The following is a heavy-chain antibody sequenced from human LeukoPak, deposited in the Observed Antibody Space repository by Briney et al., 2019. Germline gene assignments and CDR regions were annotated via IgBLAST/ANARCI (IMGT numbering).Heavy chain of an antibody. D-gene: IGHD3-10*01. CDR1: GFTFNSYE. CDR2: ISGSGGST. J-gene: IGHJ4*02. Sequence: GGSLRLSCAASGFTFNSYEMNWVRQAPGKGLEWVSAISGSGGSTYYADSVKGRFTISRDNSKNTLYLQMSSLRAEDTAVYYCAKDLAVRGVIIKPFDYWGQGTLVTVSS. V-gene: IGHV3-23*01. CDR3: AKDLAVRGVIIKPFDY.